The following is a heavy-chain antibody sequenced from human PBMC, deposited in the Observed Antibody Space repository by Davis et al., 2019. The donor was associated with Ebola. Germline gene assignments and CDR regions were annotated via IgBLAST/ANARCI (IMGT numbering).Heavy chain of an antibody. J-gene: IGHJ6*04. D-gene: IGHD3-10*01. CDR3: ARGRLLWFGELLSHYTMDV. V-gene: IGHV3-74*01. Sequence: GESLKISCAASGFTFRSYWMHWVRQVPGKGLVWVSRINMDGSKINYGDSVKGRFTISRDNAKNTLYLQMNSLRAEDTAVYYCARGRLLWFGELLSHYTMDVWGKGTTVTVSS. CDR2: INMDGSKI. CDR1: GFTFRSYW.